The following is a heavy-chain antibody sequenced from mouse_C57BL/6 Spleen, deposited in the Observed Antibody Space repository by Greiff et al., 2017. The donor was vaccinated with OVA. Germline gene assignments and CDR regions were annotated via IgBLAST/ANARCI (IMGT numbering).Heavy chain of an antibody. Sequence: VQLQQSGAELVRPGTSVKVSCKASGYAFTNYLLEWVKQRPGQGLEWIGVINPGSGGTNYNEKFKGKATLTADKSSSTAYMQLSSLTSEDSAVYFCARRVGRDYAMDYWGQGTSVTVSS. CDR3: ARRVGRDYAMDY. CDR2: INPGSGGT. J-gene: IGHJ4*01. D-gene: IGHD4-1*01. V-gene: IGHV1-54*01. CDR1: GYAFTNYL.